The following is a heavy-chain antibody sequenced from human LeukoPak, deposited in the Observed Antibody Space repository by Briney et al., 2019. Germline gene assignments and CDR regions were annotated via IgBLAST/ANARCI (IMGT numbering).Heavy chain of an antibody. CDR3: AKGSSNARPYYFDF. J-gene: IGHJ4*02. CDR2: IWYDGSNK. V-gene: IGHV3-33*06. CDR1: GFTFSSYG. Sequence: GGSLRLSCAASGFTFSSYGMHWVRQAPGKGLEWVAVIWYDGSNKYYADSVKGRFTISRDNSKNTLYLEMTSLRAEDTAVFYCAKGSSNARPYYFDFWGLGTLVTVSS. D-gene: IGHD6-13*01.